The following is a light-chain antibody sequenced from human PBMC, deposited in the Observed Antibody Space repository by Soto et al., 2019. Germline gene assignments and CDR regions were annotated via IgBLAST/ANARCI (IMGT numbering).Light chain of an antibody. CDR3: CSYAGSSTLV. V-gene: IGLV2-23*01. Sequence: QSALTQPASVSGSPGQSITISCTGTSSDVGSYNLVSWYQQHPGKAPKLMIYEGSKRPSGVSNRFSGSKSGNTASLTISGXXXEXEADXYCCSYAGSSTLVFGGGTKLTVL. CDR1: SSDVGSYNL. CDR2: EGS. J-gene: IGLJ3*02.